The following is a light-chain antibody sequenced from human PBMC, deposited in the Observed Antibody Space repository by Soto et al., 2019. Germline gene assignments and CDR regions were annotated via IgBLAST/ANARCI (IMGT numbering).Light chain of an antibody. CDR2: GIS. Sequence: EIVMTQSPATLSVSPGETATLSCRASQSLTSYLAWYQQKPDQAPRPLIYGISTRATDIPARFSGSGSGTEFTLTISSLQSEDFAVYYCQQYNNWPLTFGGGTKVEIK. J-gene: IGKJ4*01. CDR3: QQYNNWPLT. CDR1: QSLTSY. V-gene: IGKV3-15*01.